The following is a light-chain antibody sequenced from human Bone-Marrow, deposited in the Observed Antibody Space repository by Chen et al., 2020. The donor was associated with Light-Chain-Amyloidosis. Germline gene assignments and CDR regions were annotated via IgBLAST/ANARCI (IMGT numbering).Light chain of an antibody. CDR2: RDT. CDR3: QSADSSGTYEVI. J-gene: IGLJ2*01. Sequence: SYELTQTPSVSVSPGQTARTPCSGDDLPSKYAYWYQQKPGQAPVLVIHRDTERPSGISERFSGSSSGTTATLTISGVQAEDEADYHCQSADSSGTYEVIFGGGTKLTVL. V-gene: IGLV3-25*03. CDR1: DLPSKY.